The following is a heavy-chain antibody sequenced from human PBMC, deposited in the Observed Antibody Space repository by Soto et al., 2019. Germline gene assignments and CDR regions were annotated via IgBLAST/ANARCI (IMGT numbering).Heavy chain of an antibody. CDR3: ASVVLRNSYWEETDVCEI. Sequence: QLQLHESGPGLVKPSETLSLTCTGSGGSISSSSYYWGWIRQPPGKGLDWFESIYYRGSTYYNPSPMSLVTTSDDTSKKQFSLKRSSVPAADTALYYCASVVLRNSYWEETDVCEIWGQGTMTIVST. D-gene: IGHD3-3*01. V-gene: IGHV4-39*01. J-gene: IGHJ3*02. CDR2: IYYRGST. CDR1: GGSISSSSYY.